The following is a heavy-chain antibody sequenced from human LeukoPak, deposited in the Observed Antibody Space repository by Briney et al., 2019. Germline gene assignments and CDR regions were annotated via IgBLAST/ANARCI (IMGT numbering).Heavy chain of an antibody. Sequence: GGSLRLSCAASEFTFSDYYMSWIRQAPGKGLEWVPYISSSGSIIYYADSVKGRFTISRDNAKNSLYLQMNSLRAEDTAVYYCARDGRYYDFWSGYLTHYYYYYMDVWGKGTTVTVSS. D-gene: IGHD3-3*01. V-gene: IGHV3-11*04. CDR2: ISSSGSII. J-gene: IGHJ6*03. CDR3: ARDGRYYDFWSGYLTHYYYYYMDV. CDR1: EFTFSDYY.